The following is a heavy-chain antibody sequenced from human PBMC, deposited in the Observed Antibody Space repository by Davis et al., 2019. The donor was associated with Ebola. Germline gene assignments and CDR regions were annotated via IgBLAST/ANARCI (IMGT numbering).Heavy chain of an antibody. D-gene: IGHD3-16*01. CDR3: TTDWGYFAP. J-gene: IGHJ5*02. V-gene: IGHV3-15*01. Sequence: SCAASGFTFNNAWMSWVRQTPRKGLEWVCRIKSKTDGGSTDYAAPVKGRFSISRDDSKNTLYLQMSSLKTDDTAVYYCTTDWGYFAPWGQGTLVTVSS. CDR1: GFTFNNAW. CDR2: IKSKTDGGST.